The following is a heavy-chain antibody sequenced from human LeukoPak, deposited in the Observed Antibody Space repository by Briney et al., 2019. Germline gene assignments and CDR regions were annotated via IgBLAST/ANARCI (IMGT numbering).Heavy chain of an antibody. Sequence: GASVKVSCKASGYTFTGYYMHWVRQAPGQGLEWMGWINPNSGGTNYAQKFQGRVTITRNTSISTAYMELSSLRSEDTAVYYCARGASGYFTAFDIWGQGTMVTVSS. CDR2: INPNSGGT. CDR1: GYTFTGYY. J-gene: IGHJ3*02. CDR3: ARGASGYFTAFDI. D-gene: IGHD1-1*01. V-gene: IGHV1-2*02.